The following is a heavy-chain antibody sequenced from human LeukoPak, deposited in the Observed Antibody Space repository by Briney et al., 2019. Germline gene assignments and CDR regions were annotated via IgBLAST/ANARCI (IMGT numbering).Heavy chain of an antibody. V-gene: IGHV3-30*18. CDR3: AKAARYMRYSSSLGDY. Sequence: GGSLTLSCAASGFTFSRYGMHWVRQAPGKGRAWVAVISYDGSNKYYADSVKGRFTISRDNSKNTLYLQMNSLRPEDTAVYYCAKAARYMRYSSSLGDYWGQGTLVTVSS. CDR2: ISYDGSNK. CDR1: GFTFSRYG. D-gene: IGHD6-13*01. J-gene: IGHJ4*02.